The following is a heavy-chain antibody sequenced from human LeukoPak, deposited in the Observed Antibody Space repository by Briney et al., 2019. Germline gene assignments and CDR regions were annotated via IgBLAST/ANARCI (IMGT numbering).Heavy chain of an antibody. CDR3: ARYREGCNYVPHALNI. D-gene: IGHD5-24*01. J-gene: IGHJ3*02. Sequence: PSETLSLTCTVSGASVSSTDYFWNWNRQPAGKGLEWIGRIYASGNTDYNPSLKSRVTMSLDTSKNQFSLNMNSVTAADSAVYFCARYREGCNYVPHALNIWGQGTVVTVSS. CDR2: IYASGNT. V-gene: IGHV4-61*02. CDR1: GASVSSTDYF.